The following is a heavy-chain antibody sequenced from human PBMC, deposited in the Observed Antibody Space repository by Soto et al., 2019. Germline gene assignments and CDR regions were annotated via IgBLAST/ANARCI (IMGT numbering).Heavy chain of an antibody. D-gene: IGHD3-22*01. CDR3: ARVPHDYDSSGYDF. CDR1: GFTFDDYG. J-gene: IGHJ3*01. Sequence: VGSLRLSCAASGFTFDDYGMSWVRQAPGKGLEWVSGINWNGGSTGYADSVKGRFTISRDNAKNSLYLQMNSLRAEDTALYYCARVPHDYDSSGYDFWGQGTMVTVSS. CDR2: INWNGGST. V-gene: IGHV3-20*04.